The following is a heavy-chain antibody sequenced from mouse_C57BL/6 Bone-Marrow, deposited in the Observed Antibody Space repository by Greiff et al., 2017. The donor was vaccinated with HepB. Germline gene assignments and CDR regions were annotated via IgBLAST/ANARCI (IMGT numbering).Heavy chain of an antibody. V-gene: IGHV1-74*01. CDR2: IHPSDSDT. Sequence: QVHVKQSGAELVKPGASVKVSCKASGYTFTSYWMHWVKQRPGQGLEWIGRIHPSDSDTNYNQKFKGKATLTVDKSSSTAYMQLSSLTSEDSAVYYCAILFITTVVATRKVDYWGQGTTLTVSS. CDR3: AILFITTVVATRKVDY. CDR1: GYTFTSYW. J-gene: IGHJ2*01. D-gene: IGHD1-1*01.